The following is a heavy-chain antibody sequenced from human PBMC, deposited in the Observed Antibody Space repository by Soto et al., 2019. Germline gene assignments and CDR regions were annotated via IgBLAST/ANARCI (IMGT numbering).Heavy chain of an antibody. V-gene: IGHV3-21*01. CDR2: ISSSSSYI. CDR1: GFTFSSYS. Sequence: EVQLVESGGGLVKPGGSLRLSCAASGFTFSSYSMNWVRQAPGKGLEWVSSISSSSSYIYYADSVKGRFTISRDNAKNSPYLQMNSLRAEDTAVYYCARDLPYDAGVGFDYWGQGTLVTVSS. D-gene: IGHD3-3*01. J-gene: IGHJ4*02. CDR3: ARDLPYDAGVGFDY.